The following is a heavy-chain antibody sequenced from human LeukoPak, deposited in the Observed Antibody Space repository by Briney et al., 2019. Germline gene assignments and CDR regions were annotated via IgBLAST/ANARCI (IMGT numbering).Heavy chain of an antibody. CDR2: INHSGST. V-gene: IGHV4-34*01. Sequence: SETLSLTCAVYGGSFSGYYWSWIRQPPGKGLEWIGEINHSGSTNYNPSLKSRVTISVDTSKNQFSLKLSSVTAADTAVYYCARGPRVVPAAMTYWGQGTLVTVSS. D-gene: IGHD2-2*01. CDR1: GGSFSGYY. CDR3: ARGPRVVPAAMTY. J-gene: IGHJ4*02.